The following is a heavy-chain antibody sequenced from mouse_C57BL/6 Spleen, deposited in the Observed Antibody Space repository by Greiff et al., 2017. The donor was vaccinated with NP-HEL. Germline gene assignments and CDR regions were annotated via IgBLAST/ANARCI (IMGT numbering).Heavy chain of an antibody. Sequence: EVQLQQSGAELVRPGASVKLSCTASGFNIKDDYMHWVKQRPEQGLEWIGWIDPEDGDTAYDSKFQGKGTITADTSSNTANLELSSLTSEDTAVYSCYTDCGSSHQAWFAYWGQGTLVTVSA. D-gene: IGHD1-1*01. CDR2: IDPEDGDT. CDR1: GFNIKDDY. V-gene: IGHV14-4*01. J-gene: IGHJ3*01. CDR3: YTDCGSSHQAWFAY.